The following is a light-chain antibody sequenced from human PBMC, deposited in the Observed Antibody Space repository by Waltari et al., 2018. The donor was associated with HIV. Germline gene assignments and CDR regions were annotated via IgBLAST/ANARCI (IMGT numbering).Light chain of an antibody. J-gene: IGLJ3*02. CDR2: YND. CDR1: SSNIGINY. V-gene: IGLV1-51*01. CDR3: AAWDDSLNGPV. Sequence: QSVLTQPPSVSAAPGQKVTISCSGSSSNIGINYVSWYRQLPGTAPNLLIYYNDKRPSGIPDRFSGSKSGTSATLGITGLQTEDEADYYCAAWDDSLNGPVFGGGTKLTVL.